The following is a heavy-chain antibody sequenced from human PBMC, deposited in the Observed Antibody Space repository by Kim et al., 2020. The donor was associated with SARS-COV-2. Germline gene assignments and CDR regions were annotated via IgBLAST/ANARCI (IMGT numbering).Heavy chain of an antibody. CDR2: ISWNSGSI. V-gene: IGHV3-9*01. CDR1: GFTFDDYA. CDR3: AKRFSPYSSSWESDYFDY. D-gene: IGHD6-13*01. J-gene: IGHJ4*02. Sequence: GGSLRLSCAASGFTFDDYAMHWVRQAPGKGLEWVSGISWNSGSIGYADSVKGRFTISRDNAKNSLYLQMNSLRAEDTALYYCAKRFSPYSSSWESDYFDYWGQGTLVTVSS.